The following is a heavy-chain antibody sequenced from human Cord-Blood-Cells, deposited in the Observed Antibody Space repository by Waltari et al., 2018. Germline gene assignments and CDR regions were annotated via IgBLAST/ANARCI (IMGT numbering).Heavy chain of an antibody. D-gene: IGHD3-3*01. Sequence: QVQLQQWGAGPWKPSATLSTTCRVYGGSFSGYYWSWTRQPPGKGLEWVGEINHSGSTNYNPSLKSRVTISVDTSKNQFSLKLSSVTAADTAVYYCARGCYDFWSGYYTWYFDLWGRGTLVTVSS. J-gene: IGHJ2*01. V-gene: IGHV4-34*01. CDR3: ARGCYDFWSGYYTWYFDL. CDR2: INHSGST. CDR1: GGSFSGYY.